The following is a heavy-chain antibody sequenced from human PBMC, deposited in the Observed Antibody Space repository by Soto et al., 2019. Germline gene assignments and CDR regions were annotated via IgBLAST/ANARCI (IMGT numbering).Heavy chain of an antibody. CDR3: ARVRYSSGSRRLLDS. CDR1: GGSISTYY. CDR2: AYHSGTT. Sequence: PSETLSLTCTVSGGSISTYYWTWIRQSPGRGPEWIGYAYHSGTTNYNPSLESRVTMSLDTSKNQFSLKLSAVTTADTAVYYCARVRYSSGSRRLLDSWGQGTLVIVSS. V-gene: IGHV4-59*01. D-gene: IGHD6-19*01. J-gene: IGHJ5*01.